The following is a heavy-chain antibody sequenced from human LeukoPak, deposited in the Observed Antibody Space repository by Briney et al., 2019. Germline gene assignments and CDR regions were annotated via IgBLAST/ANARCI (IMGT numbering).Heavy chain of an antibody. J-gene: IGHJ4*02. Sequence: GASVKVSCKASGYTFTSYYMHWVRQAPGQGLEWMGIINPSGGSTSYAQKFQGRVTMTRDMSTSTVYMELSSLRSEDTAVYYCASQESGGYFDYWGQGTLVTVSS. CDR1: GYTFTSYY. V-gene: IGHV1-46*01. CDR2: INPSGGST. CDR3: ASQESGGYFDY. D-gene: IGHD4-23*01.